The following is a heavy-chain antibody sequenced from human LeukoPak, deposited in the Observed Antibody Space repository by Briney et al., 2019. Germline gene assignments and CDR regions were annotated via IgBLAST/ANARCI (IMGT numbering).Heavy chain of an antibody. J-gene: IGHJ4*02. D-gene: IGHD5-24*01. CDR2: IENTGST. CDR3: AREVGDGQYHFDY. CDR1: GGSSSSFY. Sequence: PSETLSLTCAVSGGSSSSFYWSWLRQPPGKGLEWIGYIENTGSTNYNPPLKSRVTISGDTSKNQFSLKLSSVTAADTAVYYCAREVGDGQYHFDYWGQGTLVTVSS. V-gene: IGHV4-59*01.